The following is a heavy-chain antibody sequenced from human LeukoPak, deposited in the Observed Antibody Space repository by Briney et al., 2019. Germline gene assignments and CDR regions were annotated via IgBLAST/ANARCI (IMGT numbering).Heavy chain of an antibody. J-gene: IGHJ4*02. CDR1: GGTFSSYA. CDR3: ASVTGNDY. D-gene: IGHD3-16*01. Sequence: SVKVSCKASGGTFSSYAISWVRQAPGQGLEWMGRIIPILGIANYAQKFQGRVTITADKSTSTAYMELSSLRSEDRAVYYCASVTGNDYWGQGTLVTVSS. V-gene: IGHV1-69*04. CDR2: IIPILGIA.